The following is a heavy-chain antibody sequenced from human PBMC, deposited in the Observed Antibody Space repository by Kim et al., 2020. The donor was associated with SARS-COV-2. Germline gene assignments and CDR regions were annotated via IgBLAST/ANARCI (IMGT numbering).Heavy chain of an antibody. D-gene: IGHD6-13*01. CDR1: GFTFSDYY. V-gene: IGHV3-11*05. Sequence: GSLRLSCAASGFTFSDYYMSWSRQAPGKGLEWVSYISGTTSYTKYADSVKGRFTISRDNAKNSLYLQMNSLRAEDTAVYYCARVSSGSSSWYWFDPWGQGTPVTVSS. CDR3: ARVSSGSSSWYWFDP. J-gene: IGHJ5*02. CDR2: ISGTTSYT.